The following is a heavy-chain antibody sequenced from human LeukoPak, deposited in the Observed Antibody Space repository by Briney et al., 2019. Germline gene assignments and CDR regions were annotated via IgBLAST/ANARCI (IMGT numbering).Heavy chain of an antibody. Sequence: PGGSLRLSCAASGFTFSGYAMHWVRQAPGKGLEWVAVISYDGSNKYYADSVKGRFTISRDNSKNTLYLQMNSLRAEDTAVYYCARDVGIATRTYWFDPWGQGTLVTVSS. J-gene: IGHJ5*02. V-gene: IGHV3-30-3*01. D-gene: IGHD6-13*01. CDR2: ISYDGSNK. CDR1: GFTFSGYA. CDR3: ARDVGIATRTYWFDP.